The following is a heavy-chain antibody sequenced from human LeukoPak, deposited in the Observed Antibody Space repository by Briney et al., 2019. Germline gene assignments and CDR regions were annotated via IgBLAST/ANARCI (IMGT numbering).Heavy chain of an antibody. Sequence: PSETLSLTCAVYGGSFSGYYWSWIRQPPGKGLEWIGEINHSGSTNYNPSFKSRVTISVDTSKNQFSLKLSSVTAADTAVYYCARGLLRHYYYYGMDVWGRGTTVTVTS. CDR3: ARGLLRHYYYYGMDV. CDR1: GGSFSGYY. V-gene: IGHV4-34*01. D-gene: IGHD3-10*01. J-gene: IGHJ6*02. CDR2: INHSGST.